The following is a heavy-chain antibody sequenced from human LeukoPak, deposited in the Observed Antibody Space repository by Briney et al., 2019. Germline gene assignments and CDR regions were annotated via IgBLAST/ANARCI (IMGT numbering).Heavy chain of an antibody. CDR2: IVGSGGTT. Sequence: GGSLRLSCAASGFTFSGYAMTWVRQAPGKGLEWVSAIVGSGGTTYYADSVRGRFTISRDNSKNTLYLQMNSLRAEDTAVYYCANLLRSTIDYWGQGTLVTVSS. J-gene: IGHJ4*02. CDR1: GFTFSGYA. D-gene: IGHD2/OR15-2a*01. CDR3: ANLLRSTIDY. V-gene: IGHV3-23*01.